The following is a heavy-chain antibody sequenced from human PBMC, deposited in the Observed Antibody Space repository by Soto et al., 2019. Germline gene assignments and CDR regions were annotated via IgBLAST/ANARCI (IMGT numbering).Heavy chain of an antibody. CDR2: LYHSGST. J-gene: IGHJ4*02. CDR3: ARKAGYSYGRLFVY. Sequence: QVQLQESGPGLVKPSGTLSLTCAVSGGSISSSNWWSWVRQPPGKGLAWIGELYHSGSTNYNPSLRSLVTISVDKSKTQFSLKLSSGTAANTAVYDCARKAGYSYGRLFVYWGRETLVTVAS. D-gene: IGHD5-18*01. V-gene: IGHV4-4*02. CDR1: GGSISSSNW.